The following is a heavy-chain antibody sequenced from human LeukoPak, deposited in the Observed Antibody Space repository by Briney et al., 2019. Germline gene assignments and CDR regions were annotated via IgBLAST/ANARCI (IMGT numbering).Heavy chain of an antibody. V-gene: IGHV1-2*02. CDR1: GFTFTSSA. CDR2: INPNSGGT. CDR3: ARGPIVVVPAAGNWFDP. D-gene: IGHD2-2*01. Sequence: ASVKVSCKASGFTFTSSAMQWVRQAPGQGLEWMGWINPNSGGTNYAQKFQGRVTMTRDTSISTAYMELSGLRSDDTAVYYCARGPIVVVPAAGNWFDPWGQGTLVTVSS. J-gene: IGHJ5*02.